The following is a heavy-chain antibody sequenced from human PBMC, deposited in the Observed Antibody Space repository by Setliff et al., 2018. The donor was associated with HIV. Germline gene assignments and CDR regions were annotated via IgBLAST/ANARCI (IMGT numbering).Heavy chain of an antibody. CDR2: IYYSGST. CDR3: ARLDAIRGAYYYGSGSYQSDALDI. V-gene: IGHV4-59*01. J-gene: IGHJ3*02. Sequence: SETLSLTCTVSGGSISSYYWSWIRQPPGKGLEWIGYIYYSGSTNYNPSLKSRVTRPVDTSKNQFSLKLSSVTAADTAVYYCARLDAIRGAYYYGSGSYQSDALDIWGQGTMVT. D-gene: IGHD3-10*01. CDR1: GGSISSYY.